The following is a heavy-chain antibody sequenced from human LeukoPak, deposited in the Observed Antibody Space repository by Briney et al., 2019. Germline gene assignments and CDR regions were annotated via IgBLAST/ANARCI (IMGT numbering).Heavy chain of an antibody. D-gene: IGHD6-19*01. CDR2: VTISGGST. V-gene: IGHV3-23*01. CDR3: AKGLSTGWYDAFDF. J-gene: IGHJ3*01. Sequence: GGSLRLSCAVSGFTFSSYAMSWVGQAPGKGLEWVSGVTISGGSTYYADSVKGRFTISRDTSKNTLYLQMNSLRAEDTAVYYCAKGLSTGWYDAFDFWGQGTMVTVSS. CDR1: GFTFSSYA.